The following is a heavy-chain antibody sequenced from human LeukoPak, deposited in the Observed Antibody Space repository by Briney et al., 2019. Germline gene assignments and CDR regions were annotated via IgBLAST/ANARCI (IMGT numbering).Heavy chain of an antibody. D-gene: IGHD3-22*01. CDR1: GYIFTSYL. V-gene: IGHV5-51*01. CDR3: ARHIDDYYDSSGYGDY. CDR2: IYPGDSDP. Sequence: GESLKISCRGSGYIFTSYLIGWVRQLPGKGLGWMGIIYPGDSDPRYSPSVQGHVTISADKSISTAYLQWSSLKASDTAMYYCARHIDDYYDSSGYGDYWGQGTLVTVSS. J-gene: IGHJ4*02.